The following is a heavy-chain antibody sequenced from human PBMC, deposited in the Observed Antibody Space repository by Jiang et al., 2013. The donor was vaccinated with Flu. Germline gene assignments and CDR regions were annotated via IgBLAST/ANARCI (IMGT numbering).Heavy chain of an antibody. J-gene: IGHJ4*02. D-gene: IGHD4-17*01. CDR2: ISSSSSYI. CDR3: ARTDTAEFDY. V-gene: IGHV3-21*01. Sequence: SSISSSSSYIYYADSVKGRFTISRDNAKNSLYLQMNSLRAEDTAVYYCARTDTAEFDYWGQGTLVTVSS.